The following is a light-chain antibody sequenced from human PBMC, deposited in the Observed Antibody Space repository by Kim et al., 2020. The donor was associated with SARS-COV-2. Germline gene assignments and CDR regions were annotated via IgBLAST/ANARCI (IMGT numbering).Light chain of an antibody. Sequence: GESAPPSGRARQSVGGTDLARYQQKPAQSPRLLIDVGSSRASGIPDRFSGSGSGTDFTLTISRLEPEDFEVYYCQQDGTSPLAFGGGTKVDIK. CDR3: QQDGTSPLA. CDR2: VGS. V-gene: IGKV3-20*01. J-gene: IGKJ4*01. CDR1: QSVGGTD.